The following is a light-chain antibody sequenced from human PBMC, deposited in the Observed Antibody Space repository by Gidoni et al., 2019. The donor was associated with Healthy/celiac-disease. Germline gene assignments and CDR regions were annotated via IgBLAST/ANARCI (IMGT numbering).Light chain of an antibody. Sequence: EIVLTQSPGTLSLSPGERATLSCRASQRVSSRYLACYQQKPGQAPRLLIYGASSMATGIPDRFSGSVSWTDFTLTIIRLEPEDFAVYYCQQYGSSPLYTFGQCTKLEIK. CDR1: QRVSSRY. J-gene: IGKJ2*01. CDR2: GAS. CDR3: QQYGSSPLYT. V-gene: IGKV3-20*01.